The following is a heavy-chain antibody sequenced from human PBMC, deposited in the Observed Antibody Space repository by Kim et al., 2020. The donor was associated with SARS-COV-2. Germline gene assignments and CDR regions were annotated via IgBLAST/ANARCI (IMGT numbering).Heavy chain of an antibody. J-gene: IGHJ4*02. CDR2: DK. Sequence: DKRYSPSLKSRITITKDTSKNQVVLTMTNMDPVDTATYYCARRGTGIFDYWGQGTLVTVSS. V-gene: IGHV2-5*01. D-gene: IGHD2-21*02. CDR3: ARRGTGIFDY.